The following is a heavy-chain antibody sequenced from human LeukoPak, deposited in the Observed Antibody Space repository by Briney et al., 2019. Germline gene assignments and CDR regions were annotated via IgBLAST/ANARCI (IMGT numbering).Heavy chain of an antibody. J-gene: IGHJ4*02. Sequence: GRSLRLSCAASGFTFSSYGMHWVRQPPGKGLEWVAVIWYDGSNKYYADSVKGRFTISRNNSKIALYMQMNSLRAEDTGVYYFAKDLREGTTPIDYWGQGTLVTVSS. V-gene: IGHV3-33*06. CDR1: GFTFSSYG. CDR2: IWYDGSNK. CDR3: AKDLREGTTPIDY. D-gene: IGHD4-11*01.